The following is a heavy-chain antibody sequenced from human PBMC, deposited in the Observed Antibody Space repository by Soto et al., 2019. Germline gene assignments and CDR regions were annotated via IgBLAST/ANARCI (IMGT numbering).Heavy chain of an antibody. CDR3: TRGLRPSSAGTGAY. CDR1: GFDFSYYW. CDR2: IDPDGTTT. J-gene: IGHJ1*01. V-gene: IGHV3-74*01. D-gene: IGHD1-1*01. Sequence: WSLRLSCVTSGFDFSYYWIHWIRQAPGKGLVWVSRIDPDGTTTNYADSVKGRFTVSRDNAKDTAYLQMDSLTADDTALYYCTRGLRPSSAGTGAYWGPGTLVTVSS.